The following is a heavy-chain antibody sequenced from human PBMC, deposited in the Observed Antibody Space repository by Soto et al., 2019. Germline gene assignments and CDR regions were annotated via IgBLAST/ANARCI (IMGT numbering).Heavy chain of an antibody. D-gene: IGHD3-3*01. CDR1: GFTFSTYG. CDR2: IWYDGSNK. CDR3: ARDRVTYAFWSGYLDY. J-gene: IGHJ4*02. Sequence: PEESLRLSSAASGFTFSTYGMHWVRQAQGKGLEWVAVIWYDGSNKYYADSVKGRFTISRDNSKNTLYLQMNSLRAEDTAVYYCARDRVTYAFWSGYLDYWGQGT. V-gene: IGHV3-33*01.